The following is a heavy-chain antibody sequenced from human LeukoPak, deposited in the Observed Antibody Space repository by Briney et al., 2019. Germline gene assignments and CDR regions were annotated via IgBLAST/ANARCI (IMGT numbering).Heavy chain of an antibody. CDR2: TRYDGNNK. Sequence: GGSLRLSCAASGFTFSTYTMHWVRQAPGKGLEWVAFTRYDGNNKDYADSVKGRFTISRDNAKNSLYLQINSLRVEDTAVYYCARGQAGEFDYWGQGTLVTVSS. V-gene: IGHV3-30*02. CDR3: ARGQAGEFDY. J-gene: IGHJ4*02. CDR1: GFTFSTYT. D-gene: IGHD3-16*01.